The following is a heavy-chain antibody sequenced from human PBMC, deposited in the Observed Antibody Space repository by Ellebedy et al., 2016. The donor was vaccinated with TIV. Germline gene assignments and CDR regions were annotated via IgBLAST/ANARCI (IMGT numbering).Heavy chain of an antibody. CDR2: ISSTTAYA. D-gene: IGHD4-17*01. Sequence: GESLKISCAASGFTFSDHTMSWVRQTPGRGLEWVSSISSTTAYAYYGDSVKGRFTVSRDNAKNSLYLQMNSLRDEDTAVYYCARDQNGDLDYWGQGTLVTVSS. J-gene: IGHJ4*02. CDR3: ARDQNGDLDY. CDR1: GFTFSDHT. V-gene: IGHV3-21*01.